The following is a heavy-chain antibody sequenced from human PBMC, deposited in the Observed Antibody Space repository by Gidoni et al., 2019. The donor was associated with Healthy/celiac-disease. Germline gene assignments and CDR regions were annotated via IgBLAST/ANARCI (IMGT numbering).Heavy chain of an antibody. CDR3: ARRGGSRGEDYEFDY. V-gene: IGHV4-39*01. D-gene: IGHD4-17*01. CDR2: IYYSRST. Sequence: QLQLQEAGPGLVKPSETLSLTCTVSGGSISSSSYYWGWIRQPPGKGLEWIGSIYYSRSTYYNPSLKSRVTISVDTSKNQFSLKLSSVTAADTAVYYCARRGGSRGEDYEFDYWGQGTLVTVSS. J-gene: IGHJ4*02. CDR1: GGSISSSSYY.